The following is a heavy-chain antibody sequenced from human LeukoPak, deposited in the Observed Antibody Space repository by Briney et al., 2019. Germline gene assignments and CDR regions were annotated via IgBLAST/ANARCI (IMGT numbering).Heavy chain of an antibody. V-gene: IGHV3-23*01. CDR3: AITTVAGNVGLFY. J-gene: IGHJ4*02. D-gene: IGHD6-19*01. Sequence: GGSLRLSCAASGFTFSSYAMSWVRQAPGKGLEWVSAISGSGGSTYYADSVKGRLTISRDNSKNTLYLQMNSLRAEDTAVYYCAITTVAGNVGLFYWGQGTLVIVSS. CDR2: ISGSGGST. CDR1: GFTFSSYA.